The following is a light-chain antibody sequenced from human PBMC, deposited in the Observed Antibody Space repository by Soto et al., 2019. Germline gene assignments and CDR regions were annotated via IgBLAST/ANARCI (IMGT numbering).Light chain of an antibody. CDR3: ASWDDSLKGYV. CDR2: SNN. V-gene: IGLV1-44*01. J-gene: IGLJ1*01. Sequence: QSVLTQPPSASGTPGPRVTISCSGSSSNIGSSTVTWYQQLPGAAPTVLIHSNNQRPSGVPDRFSGSKSGTSASLAISGRQSDDEADYYCASWDDSLKGYVFGTGTQVTV. CDR1: SSNIGSST.